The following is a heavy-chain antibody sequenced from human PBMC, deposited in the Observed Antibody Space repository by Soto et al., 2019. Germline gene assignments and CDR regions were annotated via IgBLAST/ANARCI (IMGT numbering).Heavy chain of an antibody. CDR3: ARDILTGYYSWEPFDY. V-gene: IGHV1-18*01. D-gene: IGHD3-9*01. J-gene: IGHJ4*02. Sequence: ASVKVSCKASGYTFTSYGISWVRQAPGQGLEWMGWLSAYNGNTNYAQKLQGRVTMTTDTSTSTAYMELRSLRSDDTAVYYCARDILTGYYSWEPFDYWGQGTLVTVSS. CDR2: LSAYNGNT. CDR1: GYTFTSYG.